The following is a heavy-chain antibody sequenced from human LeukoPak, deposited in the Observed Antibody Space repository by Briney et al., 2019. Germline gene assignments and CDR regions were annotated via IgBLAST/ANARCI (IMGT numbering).Heavy chain of an antibody. CDR1: GFTFDDYA. CDR3: ARDFHTSYCSSTSCYTWDYYYIDV. CDR2: ISWNSGSI. V-gene: IGHV3-9*01. D-gene: IGHD2-2*02. J-gene: IGHJ6*03. Sequence: GGSLRLSCAASGFTFDDYAMHWVRQAPGKGLEWVSGISWNSGSIGYADSVKGRFTISRDNAKNSLYLQMNSLRAEDTALYYCARDFHTSYCSSTSCYTWDYYYIDVWGKGTTVTVSS.